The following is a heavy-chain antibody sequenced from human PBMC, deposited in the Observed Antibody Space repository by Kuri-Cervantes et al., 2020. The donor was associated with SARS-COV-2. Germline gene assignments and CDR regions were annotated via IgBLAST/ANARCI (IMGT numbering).Heavy chain of an antibody. Sequence: SGPTLVKPTQTLTLTCTFSGFSLSTSGMCVSWIRQPPGKALEWLALIYWNDDKRYSPSLKSRLTITKDTSKNQVVLTMTNMDPVDTATYYCAHRGLRYFDWLLPFDYWGQGTLVTVSS. V-gene: IGHV2-5*08. CDR2: IYWNDDK. D-gene: IGHD3-9*01. CDR1: GFSLSTSGMC. CDR3: AHRGLRYFDWLLPFDY. J-gene: IGHJ4*02.